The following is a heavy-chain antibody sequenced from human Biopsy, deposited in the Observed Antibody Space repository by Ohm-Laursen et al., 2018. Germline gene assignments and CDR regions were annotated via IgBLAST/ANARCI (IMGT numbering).Heavy chain of an antibody. V-gene: IGHV4-59*01. CDR2: FRFEDRT. CDR3: ARATNSTGWPYYYFYGMDV. CDR1: GGSISSYY. Sequence: TLSLTCAVSGGSISSYYWNWIRQPPGKGLEWIGYFRFEDRTSYNSSLKSRVTISADTSKNQFSLRLSSVTAADTAVYYCARATNSTGWPYYYFYGMDVWGQGTTVTVSS. D-gene: IGHD2/OR15-2a*01. J-gene: IGHJ6*02.